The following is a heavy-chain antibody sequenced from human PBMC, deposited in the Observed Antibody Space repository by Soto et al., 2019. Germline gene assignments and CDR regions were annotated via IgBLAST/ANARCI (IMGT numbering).Heavy chain of an antibody. V-gene: IGHV4-31*03. Sequence: QVQLQESGPGLVKASQTLSLTCTGSGGSIRNGNYYWSWIRQLPGKGLEWIGNIYYIGTTSYNPSLKSRVIISIDTSKNQFSLELTSVLAADTAVYYCAKNETTRPWFDPWGQGTLVTVSS. D-gene: IGHD1-1*01. CDR3: AKNETTRPWFDP. CDR2: IYYIGTT. J-gene: IGHJ5*02. CDR1: GGSIRNGNYY.